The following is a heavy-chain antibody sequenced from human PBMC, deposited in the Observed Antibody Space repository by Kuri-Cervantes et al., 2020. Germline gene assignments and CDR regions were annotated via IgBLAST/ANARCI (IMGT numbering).Heavy chain of an antibody. V-gene: IGHV4-39*07. D-gene: IGHD3-9*01. J-gene: IGHJ4*02. Sequence: SETLSLTCTVSGGSISSGGYYWSWLRQPPGKGLEWIGEINHSGSTNYNPSLKSRVTISVDTSKNQFSLKLSSVTAADTAVYYCARGGLRYVDWWGQGTLVTVSS. CDR1: GGSISSGGYY. CDR3: ARGGLRYVDW. CDR2: INHSGST.